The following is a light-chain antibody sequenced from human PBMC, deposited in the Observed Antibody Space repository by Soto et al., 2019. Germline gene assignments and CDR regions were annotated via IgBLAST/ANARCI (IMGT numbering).Light chain of an antibody. CDR2: KAS. Sequence: DIQMTQSPSTLSASVGDRVTITCRASQSISSWLAWYQHKPGKAPNLLIYKASSLESGVPSRFSGSGSGTEFTLTVSSLQPDDLATYYCQPYDSYPLTFGGGTKVEIK. J-gene: IGKJ4*01. CDR3: QPYDSYPLT. V-gene: IGKV1-5*03. CDR1: QSISSW.